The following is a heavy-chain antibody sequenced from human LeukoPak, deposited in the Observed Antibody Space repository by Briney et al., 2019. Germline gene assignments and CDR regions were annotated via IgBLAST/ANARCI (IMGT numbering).Heavy chain of an antibody. CDR2: IYYSGST. CDR1: GGSISSYY. CDR3: ARDRGGSYHFDY. V-gene: IGHV4-59*01. D-gene: IGHD1-26*01. J-gene: IGHJ4*02. Sequence: SETLSLTWTVSGGSISSYYWSWIRQPPGKGLEWIGYIYYSGSTNYNPSLKSRVTISVDTSKNQFSLKLSSVTAADTAVYYCARDRGGSYHFDYWGQGTLVTVSS.